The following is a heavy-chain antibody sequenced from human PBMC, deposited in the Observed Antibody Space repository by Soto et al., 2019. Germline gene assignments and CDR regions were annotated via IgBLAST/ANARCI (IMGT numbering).Heavy chain of an antibody. V-gene: IGHV4-61*08. Sequence: XETLSLTCTVSGGSFKSEGYSWSWIRQPPGKGLEWIVYVYHTGRTSYNPSLKSRVSISMDTSKNQFSLNLDSVTAADTAVYFCARDFAYFDAWGQGTLVTFSS. D-gene: IGHD3-3*01. J-gene: IGHJ4*02. CDR1: GGSFKSEGYS. CDR2: VYHTGRT. CDR3: ARDFAYFDA.